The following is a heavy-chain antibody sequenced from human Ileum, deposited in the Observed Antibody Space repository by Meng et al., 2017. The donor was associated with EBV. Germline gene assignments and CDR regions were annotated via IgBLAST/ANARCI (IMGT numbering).Heavy chain of an antibody. CDR1: GASATSSGYY. D-gene: IGHD1-26*01. J-gene: IGHJ4*02. V-gene: IGHV4-61*08. CDR2: VNYNGDS. Sequence: QVQLQQSGPGLVRPSEILSLTCTVSGASATSSGYYWSWLRQSPGKGLEWLGYVNYNGDSTYNPSLKSRVTIFIDTSKKQFYLNLTSATAADTAIYYCARDLRVGGAFDYWGQGTLVTVSS. CDR3: ARDLRVGGAFDY.